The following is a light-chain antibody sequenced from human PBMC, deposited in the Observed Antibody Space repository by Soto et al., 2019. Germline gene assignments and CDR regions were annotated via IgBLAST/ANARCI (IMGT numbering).Light chain of an antibody. V-gene: IGKV3-20*01. CDR1: QNVSSTY. J-gene: IGKJ3*01. CDR2: GTS. CDR3: HQFGSSPRT. Sequence: EIVLTQSPGTLSVSPGERATLSCRASQNVSSTYLAWYQQKPGQAPRLLIYGTSSRATGIPDRFSGSGSGTEFTLTISRLEPEDFAVYYCHQFGSSPRTFGPGTKVDIK.